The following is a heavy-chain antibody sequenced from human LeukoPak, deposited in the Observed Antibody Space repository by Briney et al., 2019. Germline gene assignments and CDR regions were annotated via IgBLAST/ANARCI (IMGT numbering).Heavy chain of an antibody. J-gene: IGHJ3*02. CDR2: IYYSGST. CDR1: GGSISSSSYY. V-gene: IGHV4-39*07. D-gene: IGHD5-18*01. Sequence: SETLSLTCTVSGGSISSSSYYWGWIRQPPGKGLEWIGSIYYSGSTYYNPSLKSRVTISVDTSKNQFSLKLSSVTAADTAVYYCARGGYSYGSNIWGQGTMVTVSS. CDR3: ARGGYSYGSNI.